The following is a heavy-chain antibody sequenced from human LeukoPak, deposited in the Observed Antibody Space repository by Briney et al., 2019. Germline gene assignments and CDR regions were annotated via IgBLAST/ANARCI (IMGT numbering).Heavy chain of an antibody. CDR3: ARGASGRHNWFDP. D-gene: IGHD3-10*01. CDR1: GGSFSGYY. J-gene: IGHJ5*02. V-gene: IGHV4-34*01. Sequence: KPSETLSLTCAVYGGSFSGYYWSWIRQPPGKGLEWIGEINHSGSTNYNPSLKSRVTISVDTSKNQFSLKLSSVTAADTAVYYCARGASGRHNWFDPWGQGTLVTVSS. CDR2: INHSGST.